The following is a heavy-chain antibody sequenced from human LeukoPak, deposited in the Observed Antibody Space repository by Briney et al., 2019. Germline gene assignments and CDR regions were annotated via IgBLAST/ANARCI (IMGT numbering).Heavy chain of an antibody. J-gene: IGHJ4*02. V-gene: IGHV4-31*03. CDR3: ARESAFYYDY. D-gene: IGHD3-10*01. CDR2: IYDRGYT. Sequence: SETLSLTCTVSGDSIGSSGGPYWGWIPQHPGKGLEWVGFIYDRGYTYYKSSLQSRLTISLDTSKNQLSLKLTSVTAADTGVYYCARESAFYYDYWGQGTLVTVSS. CDR1: GDSIGSSGGPY.